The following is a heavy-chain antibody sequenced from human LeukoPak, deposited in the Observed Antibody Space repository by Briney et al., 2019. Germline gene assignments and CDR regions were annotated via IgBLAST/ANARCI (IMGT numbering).Heavy chain of an antibody. CDR3: ARSDAVTGWFDP. J-gene: IGHJ5*02. V-gene: IGHV5-51*01. CDR2: IYPGDSDT. D-gene: IGHD4-17*01. CDR1: GYTFTTYW. Sequence: GESLKISCKGSGYTFTTYWIGWVRQMPGKGLEWMGIIYPGDSDTRYSPSFQGQVTISADKSIATAYLQWSSLKASDTAIYYCARSDAVTGWFDPWGQGTLVTVSS.